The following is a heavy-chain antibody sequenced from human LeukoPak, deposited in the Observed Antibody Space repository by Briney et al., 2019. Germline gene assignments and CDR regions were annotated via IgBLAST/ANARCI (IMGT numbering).Heavy chain of an antibody. Sequence: ASVKVSCKASGGTFSSYAISWVRQAPGQGLEWMGGFIPIFGTANYAQKFQGRVTITADESTSTAYMELSSLRSEDTAVYYCARGRSGQQLDETPTFDYWGQGTLVTVSS. CDR3: ARGRSGQQLDETPTFDY. V-gene: IGHV1-69*13. D-gene: IGHD6-13*01. J-gene: IGHJ4*02. CDR2: FIPIFGTA. CDR1: GGTFSSYA.